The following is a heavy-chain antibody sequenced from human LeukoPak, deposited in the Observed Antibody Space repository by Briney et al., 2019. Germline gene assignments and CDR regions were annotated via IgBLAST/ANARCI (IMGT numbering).Heavy chain of an antibody. D-gene: IGHD6-19*01. CDR3: ARAGQWLGNFNY. V-gene: IGHV3-33*01. J-gene: IGHJ4*02. CDR2: IWYDGSNK. Sequence: GGSLRLSCAASGFTFSSYGMHWVRQAPGKGLEWVAVIWYDGSNKYYADSVKGRFTISRDNAKNSLYLQMNSLRAEDTAVYYCARAGQWLGNFNYWGQGTLVTVSS. CDR1: GFTFSSYG.